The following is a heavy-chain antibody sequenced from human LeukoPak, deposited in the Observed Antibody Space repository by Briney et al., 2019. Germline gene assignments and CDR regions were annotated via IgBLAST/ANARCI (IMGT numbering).Heavy chain of an antibody. CDR2: INPNSGGT. D-gene: IGHD4-23*01. V-gene: IGHV1-2*02. Sequence: ASVKVSCMASGYTFTGYYMHWVRQDPGQGLEWMGWINPNSGGTNYAQKFQGRVTMTRDTSISTAYMELSRLRSDDTAVYYCARDGRWYYYMDVWGKGTTVTVSS. CDR1: GYTFTGYY. J-gene: IGHJ6*03. CDR3: ARDGRWYYYMDV.